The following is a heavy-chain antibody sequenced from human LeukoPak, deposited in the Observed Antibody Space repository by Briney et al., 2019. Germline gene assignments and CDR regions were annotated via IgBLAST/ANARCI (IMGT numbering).Heavy chain of an antibody. V-gene: IGHV3-23*01. CDR3: AKDKSSSSSGWYLSDY. CDR2: XXGNGGNR. Sequence: GGSLRPSCAASGFTFSTYAMSWVRQAPGKGLXXXXXXXGNGGNRYYADAVKGRFTISRDNSRSTVYLQMNSLRAEDTALYYCAKDKSSSSSGWYLSDYWGQGTLVTVSS. CDR1: GFTFSTYA. D-gene: IGHD6-19*01. J-gene: IGHJ4*02.